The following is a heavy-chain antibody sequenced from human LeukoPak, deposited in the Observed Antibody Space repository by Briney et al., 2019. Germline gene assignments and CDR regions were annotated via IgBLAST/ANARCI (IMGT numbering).Heavy chain of an antibody. J-gene: IGHJ3*02. CDR1: GGSISSSSYY. Sequence: PSETLSLTCTVSGGSISSSSYYWGWIRQPPGKGLEWIGSIYYSGSTYYNPSLKSRVTISVDTSKNQFSLKLSSVTAADTAVYYCARHGSSGYFYSVGFSVGGADAFDIWGQGTMVTVSS. CDR3: ARHGSSGYFYSVGFSVGGADAFDI. CDR2: IYYSGST. V-gene: IGHV4-39*01. D-gene: IGHD3-22*01.